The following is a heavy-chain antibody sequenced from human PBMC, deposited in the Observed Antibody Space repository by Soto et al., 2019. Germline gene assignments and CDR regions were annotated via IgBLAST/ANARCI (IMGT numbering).Heavy chain of an antibody. Sequence: QVQLQESGPGLAKPSQTLSLTCTVSGGSISSDDYYWSWIRQPPGKGLEWIGDIHDTATTSYSPSIKSRLTLSVATSKNQFSLTLRSVTAADTAVYFGAIQYYDFSSGALDFWGQGILVTVSS. D-gene: IGHD3-3*01. CDR1: GGSISSDDYY. CDR3: AIQYYDFSSGALDF. V-gene: IGHV4-30-4*01. CDR2: IHDTATT. J-gene: IGHJ4*02.